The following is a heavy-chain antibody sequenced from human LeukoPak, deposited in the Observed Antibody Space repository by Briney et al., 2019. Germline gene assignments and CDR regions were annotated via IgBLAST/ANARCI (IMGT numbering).Heavy chain of an antibody. V-gene: IGHV3-21*01. CDR3: ARDEGYYFDS. CDR2: ISRNSTYI. CDR1: GFTFSDYI. Sequence: KSGGSLRLSCAASGFTFSDYIMNWVRQAPGKGLEWVASISRNSTYIHYADSVKGRFTLSRDNARNSLFLQMNSLRAEDTAIYYCARDEGYYFDSWGQGTQVTVSS. J-gene: IGHJ4*02.